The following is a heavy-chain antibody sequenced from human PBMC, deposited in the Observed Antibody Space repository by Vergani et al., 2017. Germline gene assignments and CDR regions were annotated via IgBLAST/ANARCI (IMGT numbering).Heavy chain of an antibody. V-gene: IGHV4-59*11. D-gene: IGHD6-19*01. CDR2: IHYSENT. CDR3: ASDTHSGQRADR. J-gene: IGHJ5*02. Sequence: QVQLQESGPGLVKSSETLSLTCSVSFDSIRNLYCNWIRQPPGKGLEWIGSIHYSENTNYNPSLKTRVTLSVVTSKNQFSLALTSVTAADTAVYYCASDTHSGQRADRWGQGILVTVTS. CDR1: FDSIRNLY.